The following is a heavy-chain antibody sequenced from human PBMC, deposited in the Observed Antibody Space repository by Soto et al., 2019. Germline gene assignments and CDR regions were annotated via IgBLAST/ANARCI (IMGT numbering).Heavy chain of an antibody. Sequence: QVQLVQSGAEVKKPGSSVKVSCKASGGTFSSYAISWVRQAPGQGLEWMGGIIPIFGTANYAQKFQGRVTITADESTSTAYMELSSLRSEDTAVYYCASGYCSSTSCYSGPGGAFDIWGQGTMVTVSS. CDR3: ASGYCSSTSCYSGPGGAFDI. J-gene: IGHJ3*02. CDR1: GGTFSSYA. D-gene: IGHD2-2*03. V-gene: IGHV1-69*01. CDR2: IIPIFGTA.